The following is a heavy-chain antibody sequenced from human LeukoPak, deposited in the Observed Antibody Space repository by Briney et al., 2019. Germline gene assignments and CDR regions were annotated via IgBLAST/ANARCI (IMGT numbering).Heavy chain of an antibody. J-gene: IGHJ4*02. CDR3: VRDNIAAAGTHDY. D-gene: IGHD6-13*01. CDR2: IYYSGST. V-gene: IGHV4-39*07. Sequence: SETLSLTCTVSGGSISSSSYYWGWIRQPPGKGLEWIGSIYYSGSTYYNPSLKSRVTISVDTSKNQFSLKLSSVTAANTAVYYCVRDNIAAAGTHDYWGQGTLVTVSS. CDR1: GGSISSSSYY.